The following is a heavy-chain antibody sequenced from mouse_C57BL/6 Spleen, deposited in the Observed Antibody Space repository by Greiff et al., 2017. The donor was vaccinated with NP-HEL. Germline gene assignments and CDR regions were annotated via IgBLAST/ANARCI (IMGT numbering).Heavy chain of an antibody. CDR3: TRYYYGSPFYAMDY. Sequence: EVQLQQSGAELVRPGASVKLSCTASGFNIKDYYMHWVKQRPEQGLEWIGRIDPEDGDTEYAPKFQGKATMTADTSSNTAYLQLSRLTSEDTAVYYCTRYYYGSPFYAMDYWGQGTSVTVSS. J-gene: IGHJ4*01. CDR2: IDPEDGDT. D-gene: IGHD1-1*01. V-gene: IGHV14-1*01. CDR1: GFNIKDYY.